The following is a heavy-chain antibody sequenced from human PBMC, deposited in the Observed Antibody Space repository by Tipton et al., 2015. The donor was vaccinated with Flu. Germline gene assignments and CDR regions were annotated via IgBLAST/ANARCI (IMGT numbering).Heavy chain of an antibody. V-gene: IGHV4-61*02. CDR1: GNFIRSGSFY. Sequence: TLSLTCTVSGNFIRSGSFYWSWIRQPVGKGLEWIGRFKATESTTYNPSLKSRVTISVDTSNNQFSLKVSSVTAADSAVYYCARSDDSGYFPIDSEEHYYGMDVWGQGTTVTVSS. J-gene: IGHJ6*02. D-gene: IGHD2-2*03. CDR3: ARSDDSGYFPIDSEEHYYGMDV. CDR2: FKATEST.